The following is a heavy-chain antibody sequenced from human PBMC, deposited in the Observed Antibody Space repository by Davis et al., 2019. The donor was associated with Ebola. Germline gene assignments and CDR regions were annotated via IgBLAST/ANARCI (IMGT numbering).Heavy chain of an antibody. CDR1: GFTFSSYS. CDR3: AKGGARYFYHYYGMDV. CDR2: ISSSSSTI. Sequence: GGSLRLSCAASGFTFSSYSMNWVRQAPGKGLEWVSYISSSSSTIYYADSVKGRFTISRDNAKNSLYLQMNSLRDEDTAVYYCAKGGARYFYHYYGMDVWGQGTTVTVSS. J-gene: IGHJ6*02. D-gene: IGHD2/OR15-2a*01. V-gene: IGHV3-48*02.